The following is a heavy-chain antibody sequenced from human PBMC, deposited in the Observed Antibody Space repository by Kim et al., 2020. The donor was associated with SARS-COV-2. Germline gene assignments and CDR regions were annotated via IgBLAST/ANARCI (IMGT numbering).Heavy chain of an antibody. V-gene: IGHV3-15*01. D-gene: IGHD1-26*01. CDR2: IKSKTDGGTT. J-gene: IGHJ6*02. Sequence: GGSLRLSCAASGFTFSNAWMSWVRQAPGKGLEWVGRIKSKTDGGTTDYAAPVKGRFTISRDDSKNTLYLQMNSLKTEDTAVYYCTTDPPVGARSDYYGMDVWGQGTTVTVSS. CDR3: TTDPPVGARSDYYGMDV. CDR1: GFTFSNAW.